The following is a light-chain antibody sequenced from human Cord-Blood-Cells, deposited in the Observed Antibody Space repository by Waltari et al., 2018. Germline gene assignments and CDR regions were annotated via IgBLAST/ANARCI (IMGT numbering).Light chain of an antibody. CDR1: QSVLYSSNNKNY. CDR3: QQYYSTPRS. V-gene: IGKV4-1*01. CDR2: WAS. J-gene: IGKJ2*03. Sequence: DIVMTQSPDSLAVSLGERATINCKSSQSVLYSSNNKNYLAWYQQKPGQPPKLLIYWASTRESGVPDLFSGSGSGTDFTLTISILQAEDVAVYYCQQYYSTPRSFGQGTKLEIK.